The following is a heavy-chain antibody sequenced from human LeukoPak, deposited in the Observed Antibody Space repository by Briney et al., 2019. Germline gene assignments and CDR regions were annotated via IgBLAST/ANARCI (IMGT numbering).Heavy chain of an antibody. CDR2: SIPIFGTA. Sequence: GASVKVSCKASGGTFISYAISWVRQAPGQGLEWMGGSIPIFGTANYAQKFQGRVTITADESTSTAYMELSSLRSEDTAVYYCASNPGIAAAGFDYWGQGTLVTVSS. CDR1: GGTFISYA. CDR3: ASNPGIAAAGFDY. D-gene: IGHD6-13*01. V-gene: IGHV1-69*13. J-gene: IGHJ4*02.